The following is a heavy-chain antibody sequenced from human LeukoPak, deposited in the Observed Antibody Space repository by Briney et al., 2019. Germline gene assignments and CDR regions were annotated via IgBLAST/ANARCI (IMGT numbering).Heavy chain of an antibody. V-gene: IGHV3-23*01. CDR2: ISGNGGST. Sequence: TGGSLRLSCVASGFTFISYVMNWVRRAPGKGLDWVSAISGNGGSTYYADSVKGRFTISRDNAKNSLYLQMNSLRAEDTAVYYCARDLKIAAAGRPPQYYYYGMDVWGQGTTVTVSS. D-gene: IGHD6-13*01. J-gene: IGHJ6*02. CDR3: ARDLKIAAAGRPPQYYYYGMDV. CDR1: GFTFISYV.